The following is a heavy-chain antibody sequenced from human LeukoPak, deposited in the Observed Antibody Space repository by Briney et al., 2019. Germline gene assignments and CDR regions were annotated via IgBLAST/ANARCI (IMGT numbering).Heavy chain of an antibody. CDR1: GGSISSYY. J-gene: IGHJ3*02. V-gene: IGHV4-59*08. CDR2: IYYSGST. Sequence: PSETLSLTCTVSGGSISSYYWSWIRQPPGKGLEWIGYIYYSGSTNYNPSLKSRVTISVDTSKNQFSLKLSSVTAADTAVYYCARQGSGDAFDIWGQGTMVTVPS. CDR3: ARQGSGDAFDI. D-gene: IGHD3-10*01.